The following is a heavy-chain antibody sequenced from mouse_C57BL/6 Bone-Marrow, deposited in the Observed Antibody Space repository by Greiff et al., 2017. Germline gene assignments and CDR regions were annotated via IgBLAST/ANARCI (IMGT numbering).Heavy chain of an antibody. CDR1: GYTFTSYD. J-gene: IGHJ1*03. CDR2: IYPRDGST. D-gene: IGHD1-1*01. CDR3: ARLECDGSSGDWYFDV. V-gene: IGHV1-85*01. Sequence: VQLQQSGPELVKPGASVKLSCKASGYTFTSYDINWVQQRPGQGLEWIGWIYPRDGSTKYNEKFKGKATLTVDTSSSTAYMELHSLTSEDSAVYFCARLECDGSSGDWYFDVWGTGTTVTVSS.